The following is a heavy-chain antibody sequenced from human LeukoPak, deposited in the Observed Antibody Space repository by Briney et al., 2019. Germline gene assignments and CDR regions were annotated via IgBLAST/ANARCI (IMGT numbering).Heavy chain of an antibody. Sequence: GGSLRLSCAASGFTFSSDAMSWVRQAPGKGLEWVSAGSGSGGGTYYADSVKGRFTISRDNSKNTLYLQMNSLRAEDTAVYYCAKYTYYYVSTDAFDIWGQGTMVTVSS. V-gene: IGHV3-23*01. J-gene: IGHJ3*02. CDR2: GSGSGGGT. CDR3: AKYTYYYVSTDAFDI. D-gene: IGHD3-10*01. CDR1: GFTFSSDA.